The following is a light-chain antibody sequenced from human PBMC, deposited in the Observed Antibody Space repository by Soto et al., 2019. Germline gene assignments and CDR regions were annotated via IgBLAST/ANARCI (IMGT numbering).Light chain of an antibody. Sequence: QSALTQPPSASGTPGQRVTISCSGSNSNIGSNSVHWYQQLPGTAPKVLIYSDNQRPSGVPDRLSGSKSGTSASLAISGLQSGDEADYYCAAWDDSLSGPVFGGGTQLTVL. CDR1: NSNIGSNS. CDR3: AAWDDSLSGPV. CDR2: SDN. V-gene: IGLV1-44*01. J-gene: IGLJ2*01.